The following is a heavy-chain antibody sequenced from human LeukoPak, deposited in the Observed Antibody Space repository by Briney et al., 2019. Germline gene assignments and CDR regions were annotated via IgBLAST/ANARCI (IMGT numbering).Heavy chain of an antibody. Sequence: GGSLRLSCAASGNYLMHSVRQAPGKGLVWVSHINSDGSWTGYADSVKGRFTISKDNAKNTVYLQSNNLRAEDTPVYYCVSVYETNWGRGTLVTVSS. CDR1: GNYL. CDR2: INSDGSWT. J-gene: IGHJ4*02. V-gene: IGHV3-74*01. CDR3: VSVYETN. D-gene: IGHD5/OR15-5a*01.